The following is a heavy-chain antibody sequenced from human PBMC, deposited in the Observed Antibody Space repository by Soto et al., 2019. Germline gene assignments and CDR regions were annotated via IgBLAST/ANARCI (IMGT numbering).Heavy chain of an antibody. CDR1: GGSVSDYGYY. CDR3: ARGGHCYENMI. V-gene: IGHV4-61*08. CDR2: IAYHGGT. J-gene: IGHJ4*02. Sequence: QVQLQESGPGLVKPSETLSLTCTVSGGSVSDYGYYWTWIRQPPGKGLEWIGYIAYHGGTSYNPSLRSRVTISVDTSKGQFSLDLSSATAADTARYYCARGGHCYENMIWGQGSRVTVSS. D-gene: IGHD3-16*01.